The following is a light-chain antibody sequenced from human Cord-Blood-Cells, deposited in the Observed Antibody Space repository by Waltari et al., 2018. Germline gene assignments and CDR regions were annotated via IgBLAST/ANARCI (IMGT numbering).Light chain of an antibody. Sequence: QSALTQPPSASGSPGQSVTISCTGTSSDVGGYNYVSWYQQHPGKAPKLMIYEVSKRHSGVPDRFSGSNSGNTASLAVSGLQAEDEADYYCSSYAGSNNVFGGGTKLTVL. CDR2: EVS. CDR1: SSDVGGYNY. V-gene: IGLV2-8*01. J-gene: IGLJ3*02. CDR3: SSYAGSNNV.